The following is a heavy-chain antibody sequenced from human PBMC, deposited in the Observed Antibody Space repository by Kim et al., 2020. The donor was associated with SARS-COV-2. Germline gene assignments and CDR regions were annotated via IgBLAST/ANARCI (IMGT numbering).Heavy chain of an antibody. D-gene: IGHD3-10*01. V-gene: IGHV1-46*01. CDR3: AREGPAVWCGELLFPYGMDV. Sequence: ASVKVSCKASGYTFTSYYMHWVRQAPGQGLEWMGIINPSGGSTSYAQKFQGRVTMTRDTSTSTVYMELSSLRSEDTAVYYCAREGPAVWCGELLFPYGMDVWGQGTTVTVS. CDR2: INPSGGST. CDR1: GYTFTSYY. J-gene: IGHJ6*02.